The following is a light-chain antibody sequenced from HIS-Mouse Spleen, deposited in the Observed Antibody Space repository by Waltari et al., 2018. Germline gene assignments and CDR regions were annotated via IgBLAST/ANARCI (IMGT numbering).Light chain of an antibody. CDR1: PGISRY. CDR3: QQLNSYPPT. J-gene: IGKJ1*01. CDR2: AAS. Sequence: DIQLTQSPSFLSASVGDRVTITCRASPGISRYLACYQQKPGQAPKLLSYAASTLQSGVPSRFSGSGSGTEFALTSSCLQPKDFATYCGQQLNSYPPTFGQGTKVEIK. V-gene: IGKV1-9*01.